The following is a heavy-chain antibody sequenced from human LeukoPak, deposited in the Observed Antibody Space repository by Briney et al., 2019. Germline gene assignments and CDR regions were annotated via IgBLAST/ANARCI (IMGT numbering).Heavy chain of an antibody. CDR1: GYPFSNYD. V-gene: IGHV1-8*01. Sequence: GASVKVSCKTSGYPFSNYDINWVRQATGQGLEWMGWINPHSGKTGYAQKFQGRVTMTTDTSASTAYMELSSLRSEDTAVYYCARLSPHYGDYKVDPWGQGTLVTVSS. D-gene: IGHD4-17*01. CDR2: INPHSGKT. J-gene: IGHJ5*02. CDR3: ARLSPHYGDYKVDP.